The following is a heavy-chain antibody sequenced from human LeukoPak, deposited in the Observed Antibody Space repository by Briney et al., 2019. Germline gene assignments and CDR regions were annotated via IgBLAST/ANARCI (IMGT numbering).Heavy chain of an antibody. D-gene: IGHD2-15*01. J-gene: IGHJ4*02. Sequence: GGSLRLSCAASGFTFSDYYMSLIRQAPGKGLEWVSYISSGSTIYYADSVKGRFTISRDNAKNSLYLQMNSLRAEDTAVYYCARYCSGGSCYGFDYWGQGTLVTVSS. V-gene: IGHV3-11*04. CDR1: GFTFSDYY. CDR2: ISSGSTI. CDR3: ARYCSGGSCYGFDY.